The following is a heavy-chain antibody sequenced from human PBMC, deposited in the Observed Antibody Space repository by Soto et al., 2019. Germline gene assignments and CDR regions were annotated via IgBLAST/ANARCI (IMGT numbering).Heavy chain of an antibody. Sequence: SETLSLTCAVPGGSISSGGYSWSWIRQPPGKGLEWIGYIYHSGSTYYNPSLKSRVTISVDRSKNQFSLKLSSVTAADTAVYYCARLHGYCISSSCHGHYAMDVWGQGTTVT. CDR1: GGSISSGGYS. V-gene: IGHV4-30-2*01. CDR2: IYHSGST. J-gene: IGHJ6*02. D-gene: IGHD2-2*01. CDR3: ARLHGYCISSSCHGHYAMDV.